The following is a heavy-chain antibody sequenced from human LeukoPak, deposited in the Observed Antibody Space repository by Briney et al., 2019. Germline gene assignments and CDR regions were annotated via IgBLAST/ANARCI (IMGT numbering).Heavy chain of an antibody. D-gene: IGHD5/OR15-5a*01. J-gene: IGHJ4*02. CDR2: INPASGGT. CDR1: GYTFIGYY. V-gene: IGHV1-2*02. Sequence: GASVKVSCKASGYTFIGYYLHRVRQAPGQGLEWMGWINPASGGTNYAQKFQDRVTMTRDTSINTAYMELSRLTSDDTAVYYCARLVGLSTTASYWGQGTLVIVSS. CDR3: ARLVGLSTTASY.